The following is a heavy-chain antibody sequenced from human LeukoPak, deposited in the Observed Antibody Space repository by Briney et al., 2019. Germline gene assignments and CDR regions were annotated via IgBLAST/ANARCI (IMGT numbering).Heavy chain of an antibody. CDR1: GYTFTSYG. D-gene: IGHD3-9*01. V-gene: IGHV1-18*01. Sequence: GASVKVSCKASGYTFTSYGISWVRQAPGQGLEWMGWISAYNGNTNYAQKLQGRVTMTTDTSTSTAYMELRSLRSDDTAVYHCARDHSPRYFDWFRSGDYWGQGTLVTVSS. CDR3: ARDHSPRYFDWFRSGDY. J-gene: IGHJ4*02. CDR2: ISAYNGNT.